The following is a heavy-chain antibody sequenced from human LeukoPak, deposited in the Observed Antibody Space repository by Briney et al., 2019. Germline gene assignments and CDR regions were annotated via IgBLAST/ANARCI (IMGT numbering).Heavy chain of an antibody. V-gene: IGHV3-7*01. CDR1: GFTFNYYW. D-gene: IGHD3-10*01. CDR2: IQQDGSEK. J-gene: IGHJ4*02. Sequence: PGGSLRLSCAASGFTFNYYWLTWVRQAPGKGLEWVVNIQQDGSEKYYVDSVKGRFIISRNNAKNSLYLQMNSLRAEDTAVYYCARVRKLRTRGVMDPLDYWGQGTLVTVSS. CDR3: ARVRKLRTRGVMDPLDY.